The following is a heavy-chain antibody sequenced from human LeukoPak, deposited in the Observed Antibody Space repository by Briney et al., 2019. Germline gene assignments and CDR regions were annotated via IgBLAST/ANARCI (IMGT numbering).Heavy chain of an antibody. Sequence: GASVKVSCKASGYTFTGYYMHWVRQAPGQVLEWMGWINPNSGGTNYAQKFQGRVTMTRDTSISTAYMELSRLRSDDTAVYYCASVFSGSYYVFDYWGQGTLVTVSS. J-gene: IGHJ4*02. CDR2: INPNSGGT. V-gene: IGHV1-2*02. CDR3: ASVFSGSYYVFDY. D-gene: IGHD1-26*01. CDR1: GYTFTGYY.